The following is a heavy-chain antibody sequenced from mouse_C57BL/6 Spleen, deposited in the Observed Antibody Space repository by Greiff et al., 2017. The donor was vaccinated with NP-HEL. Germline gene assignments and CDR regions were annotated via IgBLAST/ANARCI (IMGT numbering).Heavy chain of an antibody. CDR2: IRSKSNNYAT. CDR1: GFSFNTYA. V-gene: IGHV10-1*01. J-gene: IGHJ1*03. Sequence: EVKVVESGGGLVQPKGSLKLSCAASGFSFNTYAMNWVRQAPGKGLEWVARIRSKSNNYATYYADSVKDRFTISRDDSESMLYLQMNNLKTEDTAMYDCVREYWDWYFDVWGTGTTVTVSS. CDR3: VREYWDWYFDV. D-gene: IGHD4-1*01.